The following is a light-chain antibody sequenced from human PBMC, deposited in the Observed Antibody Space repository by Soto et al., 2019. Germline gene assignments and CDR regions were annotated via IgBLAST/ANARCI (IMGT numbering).Light chain of an antibody. J-gene: IGKJ1*01. CDR3: KQYGSSPRT. V-gene: IGKV3-20*01. Sequence: ELVLPESPGTLSLSPGARAPLSGRASQSVSSSYLAWYQQKPGQAPRLLIYGASSRATGIPDRFSGSGSGTDFTLTISRLEPEDFAVYYCKQYGSSPRTVGKGTKVDIK. CDR1: QSVSSSY. CDR2: GAS.